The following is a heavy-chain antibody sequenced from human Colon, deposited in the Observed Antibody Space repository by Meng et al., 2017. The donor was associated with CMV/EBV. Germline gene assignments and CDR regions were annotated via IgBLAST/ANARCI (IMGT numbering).Heavy chain of an antibody. Sequence: QVRRKESGPGLVKPSETLSLNCAVSGGSMSSNCWSWIRQPPGKGLEWIGYVCYNGITDYNPSLKSRVTISGETSKNQFSLQVSSVTAADTAMYYCALRGLAAGTFQHWGQGALVTVSS. D-gene: IGHD6-13*01. J-gene: IGHJ1*01. CDR2: VCYNGIT. CDR1: GGSMSSNC. V-gene: IGHV4-59*01. CDR3: ALRGLAAGTFQH.